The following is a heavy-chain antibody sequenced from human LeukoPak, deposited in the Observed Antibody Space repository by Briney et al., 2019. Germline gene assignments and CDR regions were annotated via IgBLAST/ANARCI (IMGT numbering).Heavy chain of an antibody. CDR1: GFTFSVSA. Sequence: GGTLRLSCEASGFTFSVSAINWVRQAPGKGLEWVSGITGSSSHIYYADSVRGRFTISRDNAQNSVFLQMNSLGAEDTALYYCVRDYGGGSFDPWGQGTLVTVSS. CDR2: ITGSSSHI. CDR3: VRDYGGGSFDP. D-gene: IGHD1-26*01. J-gene: IGHJ5*02. V-gene: IGHV3-21*01.